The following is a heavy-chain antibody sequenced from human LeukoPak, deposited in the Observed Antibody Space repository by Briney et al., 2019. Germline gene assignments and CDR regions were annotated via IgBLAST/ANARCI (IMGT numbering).Heavy chain of an antibody. CDR1: GFIVSNNH. Sequence: GGSLRLSCAASGFIVSNNHINWIRQAPGKGLEWVSIIYSGDTTYYSDSVKGRFTISRDNSKNTLYLQMGSLRAEDMAVYYCAKKRITFGGVIVDAFDIWGQGTMVTVSS. V-gene: IGHV3-66*01. CDR2: IYSGDTT. CDR3: AKKRITFGGVIVDAFDI. J-gene: IGHJ3*02. D-gene: IGHD3-16*02.